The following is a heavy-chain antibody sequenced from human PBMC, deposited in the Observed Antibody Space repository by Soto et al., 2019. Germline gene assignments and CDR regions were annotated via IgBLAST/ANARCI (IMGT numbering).Heavy chain of an antibody. J-gene: IGHJ4*02. CDR2: IYYSGST. CDR3: ARSRYTSGWWTPPFDY. V-gene: IGHV4-59*01. CDR1: GGSISSYY. Sequence: QVQLQESGPGLVKPSESLSLTCAVSGGSISSYYWSWIRQPPGKGLEWIGYIYYSGSTNYTPSLRSRVTIPVDTSKNPFSLKLTSVTAADTAVYYCARSRYTSGWWTPPFDYWGQGTLVTVSS. D-gene: IGHD6-19*01.